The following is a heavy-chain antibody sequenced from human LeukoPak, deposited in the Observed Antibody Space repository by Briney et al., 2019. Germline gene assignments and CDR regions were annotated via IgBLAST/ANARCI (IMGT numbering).Heavy chain of an antibody. D-gene: IGHD3-10*01. CDR3: AKEITDGSGSYYVYFDY. Sequence: GGSLRLSCAASGFTFDDYAIHWVRQAPGKGLEWVSGISWNSGSIGYADSVKGRFTISRDNAKNSLYLQMNSLRAEDTALYYCAKEITDGSGSYYVYFDYWGQGTLVTVSS. J-gene: IGHJ4*02. V-gene: IGHV3-9*01. CDR1: GFTFDDYA. CDR2: ISWNSGSI.